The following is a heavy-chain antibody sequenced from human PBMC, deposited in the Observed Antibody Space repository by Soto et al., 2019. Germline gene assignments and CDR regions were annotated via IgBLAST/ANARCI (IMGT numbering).Heavy chain of an antibody. J-gene: IGHJ6*02. V-gene: IGHV1-8*01. D-gene: IGHD1-20*01. CDR3: ASRISVHYYYYYGMDV. CDR1: GYTFTSYD. Sequence: ASVKVSCKASGYTFTSYDINWVRQATGQGLEWMGWMNPNSGNTGYAQKLQGRVTMTRNTSISTAYMELSSLRSEDTAVYYCASRISVHYYYYYGMDVWGQGTTVTVSS. CDR2: MNPNSGNT.